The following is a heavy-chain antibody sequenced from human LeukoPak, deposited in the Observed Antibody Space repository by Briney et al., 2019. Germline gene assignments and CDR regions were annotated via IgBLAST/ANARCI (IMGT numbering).Heavy chain of an antibody. CDR2: INSNSGGT. V-gene: IGHV1-2*02. D-gene: IGHD1-26*01. CDR1: GYTFTGYY. Sequence: ASVKVSCKASGYTFTGYYMHWVRQAPGQGLEWMGWINSNSGGTNYAQKLQGRVTMTTDTSTSTAYMELRSLRSDDTAVYYCARVRREVEPDYWGQGTLVTVSS. CDR3: ARVRREVEPDY. J-gene: IGHJ4*02.